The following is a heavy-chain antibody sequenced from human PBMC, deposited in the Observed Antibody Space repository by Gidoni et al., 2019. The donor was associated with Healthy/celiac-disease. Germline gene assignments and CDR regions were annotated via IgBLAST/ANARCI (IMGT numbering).Heavy chain of an antibody. CDR1: GFTFSSYG. Sequence: QVQLVESGGGVVQPGRSLRLSCAASGFTFSSYGLHWVRQAPGKGLEWVAVISYDGSNKYYADSVKGRFTISRDNSKNTLYLQMNSLRAEDTAVYYCAKAETSYYDFWSGYVDYYYYMDVWGKGTTVTVSS. CDR3: AKAETSYYDFWSGYVDYYYYMDV. D-gene: IGHD3-3*01. V-gene: IGHV3-30*18. CDR2: ISYDGSNK. J-gene: IGHJ6*03.